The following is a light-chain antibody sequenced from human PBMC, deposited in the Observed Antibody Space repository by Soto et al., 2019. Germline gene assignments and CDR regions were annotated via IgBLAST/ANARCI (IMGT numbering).Light chain of an antibody. J-gene: IGKJ1*01. CDR2: AAS. Sequence: DIQMTQSPSTLSASVGDRVTITCRASQSIDNWLAWYQQKPGKAPKLLIYAASTLETGVPSRFSGSGSGTEFTLTIKSLQPDDCATYYCQQFSSYSTFGQGTKVDIK. V-gene: IGKV1-5*01. CDR1: QSIDNW. CDR3: QQFSSYST.